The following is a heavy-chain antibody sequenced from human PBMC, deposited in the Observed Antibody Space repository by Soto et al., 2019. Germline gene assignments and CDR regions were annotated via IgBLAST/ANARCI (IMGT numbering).Heavy chain of an antibody. CDR3: AARYGSGSPLAHYYYYYGMDV. D-gene: IGHD3-10*01. CDR1: GGTFSSYA. Sequence: SVKVSCKASGGTFSSYAISWVRQAPGQGLEWMGGIIPIFGTANYAQKFQGRVTITADESTSTAYMELSSLRSEDTAVYYCAARYGSGSPLAHYYYYYGMDVWGQGTTVTVSS. J-gene: IGHJ6*02. V-gene: IGHV1-69*13. CDR2: IIPIFGTA.